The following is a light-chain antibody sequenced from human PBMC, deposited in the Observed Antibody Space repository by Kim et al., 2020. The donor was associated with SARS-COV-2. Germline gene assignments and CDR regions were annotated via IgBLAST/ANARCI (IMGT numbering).Light chain of an antibody. V-gene: IGKV1-39*01. CDR2: AAS. CDR3: QQSYTAPYT. Sequence: SASLGDRVTITCRASQAISSYLNWYHQKPGQAPKLLIYAASSLQSGVSSRFSGSQSGTDFTITISSLQPEDFATYYCQQSYTAPYTFGQGTKLEI. CDR1: QAISSY. J-gene: IGKJ2*01.